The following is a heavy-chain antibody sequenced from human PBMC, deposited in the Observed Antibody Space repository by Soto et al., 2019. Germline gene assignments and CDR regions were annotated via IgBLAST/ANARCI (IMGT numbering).Heavy chain of an antibody. CDR3: ARGRTVRNYADDSSDYFYFFDY. J-gene: IGHJ4*02. Sequence: SETLSLTCTVSADSISTFYWGWMRQSPGKELEWIGYVYYTGSTNYNPSLKSRVTISVDRSKNQFSLKLTSANAADTAVYYCARGRTVRNYADDSSDYFYFFDYWGQGTQVTVSS. D-gene: IGHD3-22*01. CDR2: VYYTGST. V-gene: IGHV4-59*01. CDR1: ADSISTFY.